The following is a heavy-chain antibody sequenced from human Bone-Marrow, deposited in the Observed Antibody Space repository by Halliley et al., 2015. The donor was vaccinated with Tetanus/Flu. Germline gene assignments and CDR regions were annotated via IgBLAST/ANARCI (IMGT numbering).Heavy chain of an antibody. V-gene: IGHV3-48*03. Sequence: IISTGDTRYYAEAVKGRFTIPRDNAKNSLYLQMNSLRAEDTALYYCARGAGRGYYGQDGFDIWGQGTMVTVSS. CDR3: ARGAGRGYYGQDGFDI. D-gene: IGHD3-3*01. CDR2: IISTGDTR. J-gene: IGHJ3*02.